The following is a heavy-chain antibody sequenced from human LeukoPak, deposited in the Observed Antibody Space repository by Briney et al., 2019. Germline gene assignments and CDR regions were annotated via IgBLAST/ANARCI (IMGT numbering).Heavy chain of an antibody. V-gene: IGHV4-39*07. CDR3: ARAPLLAATVIVSRFDY. CDR1: GGSISSNRYY. Sequence: NPSETLSLTCTVSGGSISSNRYYWGWIRQPPGKGLEWIGNIHYSGSTYYNPSLKSRVTISVDTSKNQFSLKLSSVTAADTAVYYCARAPLLAATVIVSRFDYWGQGTLVTVSS. D-gene: IGHD4-11*01. CDR2: IHYSGST. J-gene: IGHJ4*02.